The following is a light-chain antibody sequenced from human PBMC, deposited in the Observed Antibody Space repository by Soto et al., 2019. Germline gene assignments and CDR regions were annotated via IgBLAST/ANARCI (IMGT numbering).Light chain of an antibody. CDR1: QSISDW. CDR3: QQYNSHWT. CDR2: DAS. J-gene: IGKJ1*01. Sequence: DIQMTQSPSTLSASVGDRVTITCRASQSISDWLAWFQLKPGKAPKLLIYDASSLQSGVPSRFSGIGSGTEFTLTISSLQPDDFATYYCQQYNSHWTFGQGTKVDI. V-gene: IGKV1-5*01.